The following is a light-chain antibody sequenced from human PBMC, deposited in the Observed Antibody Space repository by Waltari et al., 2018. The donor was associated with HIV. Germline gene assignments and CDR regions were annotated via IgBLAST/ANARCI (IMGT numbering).Light chain of an antibody. CDR2: DGT. J-gene: IGLJ3*02. Sequence: QSALTQPRSVSGSPVQSVTIPCTGATSNIGNTKYVSWYQHNPGKVPKLSIYDGTKRPSGVPDRISGSKSGNTASLTISGLQAEDEADYYCCSFAGPYSWVFGEGTKLTVL. CDR3: CSFAGPYSWV. CDR1: TSNIGNTKY. V-gene: IGLV2-11*01.